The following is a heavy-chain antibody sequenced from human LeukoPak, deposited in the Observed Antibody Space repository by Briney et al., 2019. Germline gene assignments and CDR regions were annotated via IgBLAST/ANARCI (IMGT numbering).Heavy chain of an antibody. CDR1: GFSITDHH. CDR3: VRAVTTGSGWYHFDN. J-gene: IGHJ4*02. D-gene: IGHD1-1*01. Sequence: PGGSLRLSCAGAGFSITDHHMDWVRQAPGKGLEWIGRSATTKPNSCTTQYAASVRGRFTISRDDSQNSLYLHLNSLKTEDTAVYYCVRAVTTGSGWYHFDNWGLGTLVTVSS. V-gene: IGHV3-72*01. CDR2: SATTKPNSCTT.